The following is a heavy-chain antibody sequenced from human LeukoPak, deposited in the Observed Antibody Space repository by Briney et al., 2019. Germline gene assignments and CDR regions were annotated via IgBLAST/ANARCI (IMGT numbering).Heavy chain of an antibody. J-gene: IGHJ4*02. CDR3: ARVQLWLQSSAFDI. CDR1: GFTFSDYY. Sequence: GGSLRLSCAASGFTFSDYYMSWIRQAPGKGLEWVSYISSSGSTIYYADSVKGRFTISRDNAKNSLYLQMNSLRAEDTAVYYCARVQLWLQSSAFDIWGQGTLVTVSS. CDR2: ISSSGSTI. V-gene: IGHV3-11*04. D-gene: IGHD5-18*01.